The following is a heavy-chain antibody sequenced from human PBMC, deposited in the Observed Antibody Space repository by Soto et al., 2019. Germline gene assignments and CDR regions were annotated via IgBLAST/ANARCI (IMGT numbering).Heavy chain of an antibody. D-gene: IGHD3-3*01. Sequence: SKGRWWRRQENGQGLEWMGWISAYNGNTNYAQKLQGRATMTTDTSTTTAYMELRSLRSDDTAVYYCARQASYVDIMLLDLWVQGXSVTVFS. V-gene: IGHV1-18*01. J-gene: IGHJ6*02. CDR2: ISAYNGNT. CDR1: SKG. CDR3: ARQASYVDIMLLDL.